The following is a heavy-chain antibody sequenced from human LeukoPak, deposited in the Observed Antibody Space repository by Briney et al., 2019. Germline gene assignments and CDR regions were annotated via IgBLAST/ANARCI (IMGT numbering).Heavy chain of an antibody. J-gene: IGHJ6*02. CDR2: ISSSSSYI. D-gene: IGHD3-10*01. CDR1: GFTVSSYS. CDR3: ARDSQLLWFGQLSLPYYYSGMDV. V-gene: IGHV3-21*01. Sequence: PGGSLRLSCAASGFTVSSYSMNCVRQAPGKGLEWVSSISSSSSYIYYADSVKGRFTISRDNAKNSLYLQMNSLRAEDTAVYYCARDSQLLWFGQLSLPYYYSGMDVWGQGTTVTVSS.